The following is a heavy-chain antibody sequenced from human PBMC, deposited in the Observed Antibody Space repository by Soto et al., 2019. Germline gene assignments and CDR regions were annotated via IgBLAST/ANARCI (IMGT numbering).Heavy chain of an antibody. D-gene: IGHD6-19*01. CDR2: ISGDGSDK. CDR3: ARDRVVYSSSSSCFGNNWREP. J-gene: IGHJ5*02. CDR1: GFTFSSYA. V-gene: IGHV3-30-3*01. Sequence: GVSLRLSCAASGFTFSSYALHWVGRDRGEGLEWVAVISGDGSDKYYADSVKGRFTISRDRSKSSLYLQMNSLRAEDTAVYYCARDRVVYSSSSSCFGNNWREPWGQGTLVTVSA.